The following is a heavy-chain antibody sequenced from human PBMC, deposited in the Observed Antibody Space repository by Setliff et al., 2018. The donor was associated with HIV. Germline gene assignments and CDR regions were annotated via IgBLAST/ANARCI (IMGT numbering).Heavy chain of an antibody. V-gene: IGHV1-69*10. Sequence: GPPVKVSCKASGGTFSSYAISWVRQAPGQGLEWMGGIIPILGIANYAQKFQGRVTITADESTSTAYMELSSLRSEDTAVYYCARFEAFDIWGQGTMVTVSS. CDR1: GGTFSSYA. CDR2: IIPILGIA. D-gene: IGHD3-10*01. CDR3: ARFEAFDI. J-gene: IGHJ3*02.